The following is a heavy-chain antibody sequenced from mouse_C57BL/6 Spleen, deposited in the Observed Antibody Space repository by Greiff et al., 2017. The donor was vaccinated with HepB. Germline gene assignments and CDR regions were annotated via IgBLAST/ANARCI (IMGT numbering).Heavy chain of an antibody. V-gene: IGHV6-3*01. CDR1: GFTFSNYW. CDR2: IRLKSDNYAT. D-gene: IGHD2-4*01. J-gene: IGHJ4*01. CDR3: TKADYLYAMDY. Sequence: DVKLVESGGGLVQPGGSMKLSCVASGFTFSNYWMNWVRQSPEKGLEWVAQIRLKSDNYATHYAESVKGRFTISRDDSKSSVYLQMNNLRAEDTGIYYCTKADYLYAMDYWGQGTSVTVSS.